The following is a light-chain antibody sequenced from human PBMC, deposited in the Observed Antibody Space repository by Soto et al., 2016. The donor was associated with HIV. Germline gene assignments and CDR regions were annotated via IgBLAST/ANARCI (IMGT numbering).Light chain of an antibody. J-gene: IGLJ2*01. Sequence: SYELTQPPSVSVAPGKTATISCEGNNIGGKRVHWYQQKPGQAPVLVVYDDNDRPSGIPERFSGSNSGNTATLTISRVEAGDEADYYCQVWDSNTDHQFGGGTKLT. CDR2: DDN. CDR3: QVWDSNTDHQ. V-gene: IGLV3-21*03. CDR1: NIGGKR.